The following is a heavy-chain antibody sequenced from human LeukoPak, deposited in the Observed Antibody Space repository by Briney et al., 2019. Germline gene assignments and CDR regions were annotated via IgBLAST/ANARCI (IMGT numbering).Heavy chain of an antibody. D-gene: IGHD3-16*01. J-gene: IGHJ3*02. CDR1: GGSISSYY. Sequence: SETLSLTRTVSGGSISSYYWSWIRQPPGKGPEWIGYIFYGGTTSYSPSLKSRVSLSVDTSKNQFSLKLNSVTAADTAVYYCARVGGVPLGAFDIWAQGTMVTVSS. CDR3: ARVGGVPLGAFDI. V-gene: IGHV4-59*01. CDR2: IFYGGTT.